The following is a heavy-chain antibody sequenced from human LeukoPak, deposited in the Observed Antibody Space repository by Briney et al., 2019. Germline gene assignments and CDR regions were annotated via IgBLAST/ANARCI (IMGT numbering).Heavy chain of an antibody. V-gene: IGHV3-30-3*01. D-gene: IGHD4/OR15-4a*01. CDR2: ISYDGSKK. Sequence: RSPRLSCAASGFTFSSFAMHWVRQAPGKGLGWVAVISYDGSKKNDADSVKGRFTVSRDNSKSTLYLQMNSLRTEDSAVYYCARGPPYGDYVGYWGQGTVVTVSS. CDR1: GFTFSSFA. CDR3: ARGPPYGDYVGY. J-gene: IGHJ4*02.